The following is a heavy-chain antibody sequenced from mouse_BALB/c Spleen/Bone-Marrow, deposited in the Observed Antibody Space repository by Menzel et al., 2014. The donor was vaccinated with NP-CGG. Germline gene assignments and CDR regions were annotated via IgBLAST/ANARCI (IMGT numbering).Heavy chain of an antibody. J-gene: IGHJ3*01. CDR1: GYTFTSYW. CDR3: ARWRQLGLRKAWFAY. V-gene: IGHV1-7*01. Sequence: QVQLQQSGAELAKPGASVKMSCKASGYTFTSYWMHWVKQRPGQGLEWIGYINPTTGYTEYNQKFKDKATLTADKSSSTAYMQLSSLTSEDSAVYYCARWRQLGLRKAWFAYWGQGTLVTVSA. CDR2: INPTTGYT. D-gene: IGHD3-1*01.